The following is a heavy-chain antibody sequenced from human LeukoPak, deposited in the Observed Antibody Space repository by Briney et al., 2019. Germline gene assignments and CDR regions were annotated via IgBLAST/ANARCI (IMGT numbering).Heavy chain of an antibody. J-gene: IGHJ4*02. CDR3: AKDLSGESL. D-gene: IGHD6-25*01. CDR2: ISGSVGST. CDR1: GFTFSSYA. Sequence: GGSLRLSCAASGFTFSSYAMSWVRQAPGKGLEWVSVISGSVGSTYYADAVKGRFTISRDNSKNTLYLQMNSLRAEDTAVYYCAKDLSGESLWGQGTLVTVSS. V-gene: IGHV3-23*01.